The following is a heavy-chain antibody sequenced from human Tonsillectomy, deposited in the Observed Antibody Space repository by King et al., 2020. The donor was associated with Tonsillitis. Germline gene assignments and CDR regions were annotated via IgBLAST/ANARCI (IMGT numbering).Heavy chain of an antibody. CDR2: INPSGGST. V-gene: IGHV1-46*03. J-gene: IGHJ4*02. D-gene: IGHD1-26*01. CDR3: ARGRWGGELPAGTFDY. CDR1: GYTFTSYY. Sequence: VQLVESGAEVKKPGASVKVSCKASGYTFTSYYMHWVRQAPGQGLEWMGIINPSGGSTSYAQKFKGRVTMTRDTSTSTVYMELSSLRPEATAVYYCARGRWGGELPAGTFDYWGQGTLVTVSS.